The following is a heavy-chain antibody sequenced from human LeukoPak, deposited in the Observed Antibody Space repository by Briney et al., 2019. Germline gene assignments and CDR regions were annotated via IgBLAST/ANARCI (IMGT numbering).Heavy chain of an antibody. J-gene: IGHJ3*01. CDR1: GYNLTDVS. CDR3: TTTIGVWVLRDAFHF. V-gene: IGHV1-24*01. Sequence: ASVEVSCTVSGYNLTDVSLHWVRQAPGGGLEWLGGFGPEQGDTAYSQKLQGRFTMTEDRSSDTDYMELRSLRFEDTAVYYCTTTIGVWVLRDAFHFWGRGTLVSDSS. CDR2: FGPEQGDT. D-gene: IGHD1-26*01.